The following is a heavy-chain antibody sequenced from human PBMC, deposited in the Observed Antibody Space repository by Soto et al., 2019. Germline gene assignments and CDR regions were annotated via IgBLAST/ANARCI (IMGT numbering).Heavy chain of an antibody. Sequence: QVQLVQSGAEVKKPGASVKVSCKASGYTFTSYGITWVRQAPGQGLEWLGWINGYNGNTNYAQKLQGRVTMTTDTSTSTAYMELRILRSDDTAVYYCARMGDVPYYYYGMDVWGQGTTVTVSS. CDR1: GYTFTSYG. CDR2: INGYNGNT. CDR3: ARMGDVPYYYYGMDV. V-gene: IGHV1-18*01. D-gene: IGHD3-16*01. J-gene: IGHJ6*02.